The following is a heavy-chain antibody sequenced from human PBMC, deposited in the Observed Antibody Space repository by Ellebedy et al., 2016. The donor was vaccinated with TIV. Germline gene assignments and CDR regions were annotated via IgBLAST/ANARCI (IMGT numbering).Heavy chain of an antibody. V-gene: IGHV3-7*01. CDR3: ARPRGGGQFED. J-gene: IGHJ4*02. CDR2: IKEDGGER. CDR1: GFTFNNSW. D-gene: IGHD3-16*01. Sequence: GESLKISCAASGFTFNNSWMSWVRQAPGKGLEWVANIKEDGGERYYVDSVKGRFTISRDNSKNTLDLQMNSLTAEDTAVYYCARPRGGGQFEDWGQGTLVTVSS.